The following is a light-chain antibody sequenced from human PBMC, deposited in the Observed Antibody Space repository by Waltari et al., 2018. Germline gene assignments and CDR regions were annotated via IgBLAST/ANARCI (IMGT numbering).Light chain of an antibody. Sequence: DIQMTQSPSSLSASVGDRVTITCRASQSISSYLNWYQQKPGKAPKLLIYAASSLQSGVPSRFSGSGSGTEFTLTISSLQPDDFAVYFCQQYYNWPRGFGQGTKVEIK. CDR2: AAS. CDR1: QSISSY. V-gene: IGKV1-39*01. CDR3: QQYYNWPRG. J-gene: IGKJ1*01.